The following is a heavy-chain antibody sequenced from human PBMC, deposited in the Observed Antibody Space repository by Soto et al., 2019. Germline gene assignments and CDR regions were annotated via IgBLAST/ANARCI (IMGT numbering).Heavy chain of an antibody. V-gene: IGHV4-59*08. CDR1: GDSISSHY. J-gene: IGHJ4*02. Sequence: SETLSLTCTVSGDSISSHYWSWIRQPPGKGLEWIGFGSTKYNPSLKSRIRISVDTSKNQFSLKLTSVTAADTAVYYCARHGGHYFDYWGQGALVTVS. CDR3: ARHGGHYFDY. D-gene: IGHD3-16*01. CDR2: GST.